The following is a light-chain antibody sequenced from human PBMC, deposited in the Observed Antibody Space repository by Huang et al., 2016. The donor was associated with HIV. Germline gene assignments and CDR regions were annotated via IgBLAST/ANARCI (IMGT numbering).Light chain of an antibody. J-gene: IGKJ2*01. CDR3: MQGTHWPYT. CDR1: QGLLHSDGNTY. V-gene: IGKV2-30*02. CDR2: EVA. Sequence: DVVMTQSPLSLPVTLGQPAYISCRSSQGLLHSDGNTYLNWFQQRPGQSPRRLIYEVADRGSVVPYRFSGGGSDTDFTLNISRVEAEDIGVYYCMQGTHWPYTFGQGTKLEI.